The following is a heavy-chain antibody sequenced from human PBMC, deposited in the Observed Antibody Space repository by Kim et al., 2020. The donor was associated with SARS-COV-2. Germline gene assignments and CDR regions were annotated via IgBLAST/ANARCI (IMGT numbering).Heavy chain of an antibody. CDR2: IYYTGRT. Sequence: SETLSLTCTVSGGSISSGGYYWSWIRQHPGKGLEWIGYIYYTGRTSYNPSLKSRSTMSVDRSKNQFALMLSSVTAADTAVYYCTRGGRYFSSASCSVDWLFDPWGKGTLVTVSS. V-gene: IGHV4-31*03. J-gene: IGHJ5*02. D-gene: IGHD2-2*01. CDR1: GGSISSGGYY. CDR3: TRGGRYFSSASCSVDWLFDP.